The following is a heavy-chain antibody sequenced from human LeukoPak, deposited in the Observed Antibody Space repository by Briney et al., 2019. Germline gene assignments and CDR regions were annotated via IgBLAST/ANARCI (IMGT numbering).Heavy chain of an antibody. Sequence: SETLSLTCSVSGGSISLSYYYWGWIRQPPGKALEWIGYIYDSGSTNYNPSLKSRVTISVDTSKNQFSLKVSSVTAADTAVYYCASLTTADAFDIWGQGTMVTVSS. D-gene: IGHD3-22*01. CDR3: ASLTTADAFDI. CDR1: GGSISLSYYY. V-gene: IGHV4-61*05. J-gene: IGHJ3*02. CDR2: IYDSGST.